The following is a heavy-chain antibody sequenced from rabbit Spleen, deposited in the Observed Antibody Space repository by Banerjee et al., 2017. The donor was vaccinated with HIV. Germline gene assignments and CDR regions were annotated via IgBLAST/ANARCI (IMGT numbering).Heavy chain of an antibody. CDR1: GFSFSSSYW. CDR2: IYAGDDNT. D-gene: IGHD2-1*01. CDR3: ATDLYGVGGFNL. V-gene: IGHV1S45*01. J-gene: IGHJ4*01. Sequence: QEQLEESGGDLVKPEGSLTLTCTASGFSFSSSYWICWVRQAPGKGLEWIACIYAGDDNTYYANWAKGRFTISKTSSTTVTLQMTSLTAADTATYFCATDLYGVGGFNLWGPGTLVTVS.